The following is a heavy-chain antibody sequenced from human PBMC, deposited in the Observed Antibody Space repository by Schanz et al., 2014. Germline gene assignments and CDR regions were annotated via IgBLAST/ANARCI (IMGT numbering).Heavy chain of an antibody. J-gene: IGHJ4*02. CDR2: IRYDGINK. V-gene: IGHV3-30*02. Sequence: QVRLVESGGGVVQPGGSLRLSCAASGFTFSTTGMHWVRQAPGKGLVWVTYIRYDGINKYYADSVKGRFTVSRDNAKSTLFLQMYSLRPEDTAIYYCAKEWSPSFWGQGTLVTVSS. CDR3: AKEWSPSF. CDR1: GFTFSTTG. D-gene: IGHD1-26*01.